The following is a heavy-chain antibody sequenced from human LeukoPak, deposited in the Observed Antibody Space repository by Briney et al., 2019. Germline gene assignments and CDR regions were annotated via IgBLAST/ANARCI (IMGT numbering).Heavy chain of an antibody. V-gene: IGHV1-2*02. CDR1: GYTFTSYD. Sequence: ASVKVSCKASGYTFTSYDINWVRQATGQGLEWMGWINPNSGGTNYAQKFQGRVTMTRDTSISTAYMELSSLTSEDTAVYYCTRAGIPGYCSGASCSNWFDPWGQGTLVTVSS. CDR2: INPNSGGT. J-gene: IGHJ5*02. CDR3: TRAGIPGYCSGASCSNWFDP. D-gene: IGHD2-15*01.